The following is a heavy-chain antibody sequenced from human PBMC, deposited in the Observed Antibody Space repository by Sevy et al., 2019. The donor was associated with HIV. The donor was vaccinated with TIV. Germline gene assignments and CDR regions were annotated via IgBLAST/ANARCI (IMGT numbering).Heavy chain of an antibody. V-gene: IGHV3-11*01. CDR3: ARDLYGGGSGS. CDR2: ISSSGSTI. D-gene: IGHD3-10*01. CDR1: GFTFSAYY. Sequence: GGSLRLSCAASGFTFSAYYMSWIRQAPGKGLEWVSYISSSGSTIYYADSVKGRLTISRVNAKYSLYLQMNSLRAEDTAVYYCARDLYGGGSGSWGQGTTVTVSS. J-gene: IGHJ6*02.